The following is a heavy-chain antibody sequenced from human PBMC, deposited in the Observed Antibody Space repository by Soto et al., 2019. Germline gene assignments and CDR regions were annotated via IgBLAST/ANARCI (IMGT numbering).Heavy chain of an antibody. CDR3: ARARTVEYYYYGMDV. CDR1: GFTFSSYS. D-gene: IGHD4-17*01. J-gene: IGHJ6*02. V-gene: IGHV3-21*01. Sequence: GGSLRLSCAASGFTFSSYSMNWVRQAPGKGLEWVSSISSSSSYIYYADSVKGRFTISRDNAKNSLYLQMNSLRAEDTAVYYCARARTVEYYYYGMDVWGQGTTVTVSS. CDR2: ISSSSSYI.